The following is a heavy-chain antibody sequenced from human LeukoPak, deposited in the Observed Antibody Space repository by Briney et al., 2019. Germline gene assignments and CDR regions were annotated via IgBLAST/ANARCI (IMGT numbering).Heavy chain of an antibody. Sequence: GGSLRLSCAASGFTFTSYWMSWVRQAPGKGLQWVANIKQDGSEKYYVDSVKGRFTISRDNAKNSLYLQMNSLRADDTAVYYCARDRWELPHYYYSGLDVWGQGTTVTVSS. CDR2: IKQDGSEK. CDR3: ARDRWELPHYYYSGLDV. J-gene: IGHJ6*02. CDR1: GFTFTSYW. D-gene: IGHD1-26*01. V-gene: IGHV3-7*01.